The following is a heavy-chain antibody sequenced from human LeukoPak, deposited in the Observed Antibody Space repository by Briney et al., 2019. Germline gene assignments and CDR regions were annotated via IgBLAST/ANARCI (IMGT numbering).Heavy chain of an antibody. CDR3: ARDLGGYSYGYSFDY. Sequence: GGSLRLSCAASGFTFSSYWMSWVRQAPGKGLEWVAVISYDGSNKYYADSVKGRFTISRDNSKNTLYLQMNSLRAEDTAVYYCARDLGGYSYGYSFDYWGQGTLVTVSS. CDR1: GFTFSSYW. CDR2: ISYDGSNK. V-gene: IGHV3-30*03. D-gene: IGHD5-18*01. J-gene: IGHJ4*02.